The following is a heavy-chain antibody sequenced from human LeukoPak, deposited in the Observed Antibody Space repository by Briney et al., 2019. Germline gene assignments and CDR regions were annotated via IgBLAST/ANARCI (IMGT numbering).Heavy chain of an antibody. D-gene: IGHD3-10*01. J-gene: IGHJ3*02. CDR1: GFTFSSYS. Sequence: PGGSLRLSCAASGFTFSSYSMNWVRQAPGKGLEWVSYISSSSSTIYYADSVKGRFTISRDNAKNSLYLQMNSLRDEDTAVYYCARYGSGSCYDADAFDIWGQGTMVTVSS. CDR2: ISSSSSTI. CDR3: ARYGSGSCYDADAFDI. V-gene: IGHV3-48*02.